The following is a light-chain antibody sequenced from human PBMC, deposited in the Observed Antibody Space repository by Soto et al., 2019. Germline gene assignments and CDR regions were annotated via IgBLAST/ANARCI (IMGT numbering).Light chain of an antibody. CDR1: QSVSSSS. CDR3: QQYGSSPPTT. V-gene: IGKV3-20*01. CDR2: GAS. Sequence: EIVLTQSPGTLSLSPGERATLSCRASQSVSSSSLAWYQQKPGQAPRLLIYGASSRATGIPDRFSGSGSGTNFTLTLSSLEPEDAAVYYCQQYGSSPPTTFGQGTRLEI. J-gene: IGKJ5*01.